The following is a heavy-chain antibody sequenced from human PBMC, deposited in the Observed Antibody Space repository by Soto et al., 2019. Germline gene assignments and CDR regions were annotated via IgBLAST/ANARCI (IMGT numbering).Heavy chain of an antibody. J-gene: IGHJ6*02. CDR1: GFTFSSYG. D-gene: IGHD3-3*01. Sequence: PGGSLRLSCAASGFTFSSYGMHWVRQAPGKGLEWVAVIWSDGSNKYYADSVKGRFTISRDNSKDTLYLQMNSLRAEDTAVYYCARYPYYDFWSGYYGSNLYGMDVWGQGTTVTVSS. V-gene: IGHV3-33*01. CDR2: IWSDGSNK. CDR3: ARYPYYDFWSGYYGSNLYGMDV.